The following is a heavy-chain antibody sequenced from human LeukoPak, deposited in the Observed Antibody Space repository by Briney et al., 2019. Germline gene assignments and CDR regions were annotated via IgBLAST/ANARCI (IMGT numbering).Heavy chain of an antibody. J-gene: IGHJ5*02. CDR3: AREVTGYKSGQKYSWFDP. V-gene: IGHV3-21*06. CDR2: ISTTGSDI. Sequence: NPGGSLRLSCAASGFTSSNFGMSWVRQAPGKGLEWASSISTTGSDINYADSVRGRFTISRDNAKNSLYLQMTSLRVEDTAVYYCAREVTGYKSGQKYSWFDPWGQGTLVTVSS. D-gene: IGHD6-19*01. CDR1: GFTSSNFG.